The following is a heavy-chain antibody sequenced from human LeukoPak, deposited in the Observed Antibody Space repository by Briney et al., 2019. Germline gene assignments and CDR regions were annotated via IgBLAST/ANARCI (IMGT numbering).Heavy chain of an antibody. J-gene: IGHJ4*02. D-gene: IGHD1-7*01. Sequence: PGGSLRLSCAASGFTFSNYGMHWVRQAPGKGLEWVAFVRYDGSNENYADSVKGRFTISRDNSKKTLYLQMNSLRVEDTAVYYCAKGGGYNWNFLYFDYWGQGTPVTVSS. V-gene: IGHV3-30*02. CDR1: GFTFSNYG. CDR2: VRYDGSNE. CDR3: AKGGGYNWNFLYFDY.